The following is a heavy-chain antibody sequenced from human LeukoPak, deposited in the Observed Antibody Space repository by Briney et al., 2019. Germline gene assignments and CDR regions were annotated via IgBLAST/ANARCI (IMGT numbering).Heavy chain of an antibody. D-gene: IGHD3-22*01. Sequence: SETLSLTCTVSGGSISSYYWSWIRQPAGKGLEWIGRIYASGSTNYNPSLKSRVTMSVDTSKNQFSLKLSSVTAADTAVYYCARSGPYYDSSGKYKWFDPWGQGTLVTVSS. J-gene: IGHJ5*02. CDR3: ARSGPYYDSSGKYKWFDP. CDR2: IYASGST. CDR1: GGSISSYY. V-gene: IGHV4-4*07.